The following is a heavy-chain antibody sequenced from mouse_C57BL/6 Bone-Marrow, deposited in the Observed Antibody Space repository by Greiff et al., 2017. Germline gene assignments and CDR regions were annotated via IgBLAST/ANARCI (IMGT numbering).Heavy chain of an antibody. CDR2: INPNNGGT. CDR1: GYTFTDYN. V-gene: IGHV1-18*01. CDR3: ARGNDLVLAY. Sequence: VQLQQSGPELVKPGASVKIPCKASGYTFTDYNMDWVKQSHGKSLEWIGDINPNNGGTIYNQKFKGKATLTVDKSSSTAYMELRSLTSEDTAVYYCARGNDLVLAYWGQGTLVTVSA. J-gene: IGHJ3*01.